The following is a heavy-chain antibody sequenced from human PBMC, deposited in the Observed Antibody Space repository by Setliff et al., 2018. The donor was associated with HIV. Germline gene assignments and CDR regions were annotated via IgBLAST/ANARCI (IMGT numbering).Heavy chain of an antibody. V-gene: IGHV4-30-4*08. Sequence: SETLSLTCSVSGDSISSGGHYWSWIRRSPGKGLEWIGYIHYSGSTYFNPSLKSRVSISTDTSKNQFSLKLTSVTAADTAVYYCASRDTSRYFDDYWGQGTLVTVSS. J-gene: IGHJ4*02. CDR1: GDSISSGGHY. D-gene: IGHD3-22*01. CDR3: ASRDTSRYFDDY. CDR2: IHYSGST.